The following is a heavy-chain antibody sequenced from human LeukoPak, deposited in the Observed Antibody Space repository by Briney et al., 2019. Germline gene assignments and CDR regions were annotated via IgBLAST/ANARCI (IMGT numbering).Heavy chain of an antibody. CDR2: ISSNGATT. CDR3: VKDRSIAAPNNDFFDS. V-gene: IGHV3-64D*06. J-gene: IGHJ4*02. CDR1: GFTFNRFY. Sequence: QTGGSLRLSCSASGFTFNRFYLHWVRQAPGKGLEFVSHISSNGATTYYADSVKGRFTISRDNSKNTLYLQMSSLRADDTAVYYCVKDRSIAAPNNDFFDSRGQGALVTVSS. D-gene: IGHD6-6*01.